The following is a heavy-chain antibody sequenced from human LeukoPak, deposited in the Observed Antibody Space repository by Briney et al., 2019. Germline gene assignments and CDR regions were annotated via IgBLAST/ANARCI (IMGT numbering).Heavy chain of an antibody. V-gene: IGHV4-30-4*08. J-gene: IGHJ5*02. CDR3: ARDTRTHYDMNWFDP. D-gene: IGHD3-9*01. Sequence: SQTLSLTCTVSGGSISSGDYYWRWIRQPPGTGLEWIGYIYYSGSTYYNPSLKSRVTISVDTSKNQFSLKLSSVTAADTAVYYCARDTRTHYDMNWFDPWGQGTLVTVSS. CDR1: GGSISSGDYY. CDR2: IYYSGST.